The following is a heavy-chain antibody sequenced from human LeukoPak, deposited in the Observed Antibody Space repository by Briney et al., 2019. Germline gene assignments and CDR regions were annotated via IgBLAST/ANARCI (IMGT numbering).Heavy chain of an antibody. Sequence: PGGSLRLSCAASGFTFSSYEMNWVRQAPGKGLEWVSYISSSGSTIYYADSVKGRFTISRDNAKNSLYLQMNSLRAEDTAVYYCARDGPTTVTYYYYYYMDVWGKGTTVTVSS. CDR2: ISSSGSTI. V-gene: IGHV3-48*03. CDR3: ARDGPTTVTYYYYYYMDV. D-gene: IGHD4-17*01. J-gene: IGHJ6*03. CDR1: GFTFSSYE.